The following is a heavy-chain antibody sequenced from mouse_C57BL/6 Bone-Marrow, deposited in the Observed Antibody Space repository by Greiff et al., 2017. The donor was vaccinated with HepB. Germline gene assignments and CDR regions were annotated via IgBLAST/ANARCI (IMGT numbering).Heavy chain of an antibody. CDR3: ARSGTTVVATDYFDY. Sequence: QVHVKQSGAELVRPGASVKLSCKASGYTFTDYYINWVKQRPGQGLEWIARIYPGSGNTYYNEKFKGKATLTAEKSSSTAYMQLSSLTSEDSAVYFCARSGTTVVATDYFDYWGQGTTLTVSS. CDR2: IYPGSGNT. V-gene: IGHV1-76*01. D-gene: IGHD1-1*01. CDR1: GYTFTDYY. J-gene: IGHJ2*01.